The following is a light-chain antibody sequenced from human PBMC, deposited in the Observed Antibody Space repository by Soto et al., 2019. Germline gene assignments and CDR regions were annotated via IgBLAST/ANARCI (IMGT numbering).Light chain of an antibody. CDR2: GAS. Sequence: EIVMTQSPATLSVSPGERATLSCRASQSVSSNLAWYQQKPGQAPRLLIYGASTRATCIPATFSGSGSGTEFTLTISILQSEYFAVYYCQQYNNWPPITFRQATRLEIK. CDR1: QSVSSN. J-gene: IGKJ5*01. CDR3: QQYNNWPPIT. V-gene: IGKV3-15*01.